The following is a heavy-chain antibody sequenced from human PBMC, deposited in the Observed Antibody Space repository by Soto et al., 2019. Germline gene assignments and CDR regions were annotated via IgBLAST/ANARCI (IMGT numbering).Heavy chain of an antibody. Sequence: QVQLVESGGGVVQPGRSLRLSCAASGFSFSAYGMHWVRQAPGKGLDWLAAMSYDGSKKYYGDSVEGRCTIARDNSKNMLYLQLTSLRVEDTAVYFCAKDVASRDRVVVLAPTSRVGYFMAVWGEGTTVTVSS. CDR1: GFSFSAYG. V-gene: IGHV3-30*18. D-gene: IGHD2-15*01. CDR3: AKDVASRDRVVVLAPTSRVGYFMAV. J-gene: IGHJ6*03. CDR2: MSYDGSKK.